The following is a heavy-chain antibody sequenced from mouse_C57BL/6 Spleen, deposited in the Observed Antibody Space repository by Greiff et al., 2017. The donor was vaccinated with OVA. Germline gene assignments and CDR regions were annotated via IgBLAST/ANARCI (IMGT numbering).Heavy chain of an antibody. CDR2: IRNKANGYTT. D-gene: IGHD4-1*01. J-gene: IGHJ2*01. Sequence: EVHLVESGGGLVQPGGSLSLSCAASGFTFTDYYMSWVRQPPGKALEWLGFIRNKANGYTTEYSASVKGRFTISRDNSQSILYLQMNALRAEDSATYDGARGDWDGREYYFDYWGQGTTLTVSS. CDR1: GFTFTDYY. V-gene: IGHV7-3*01. CDR3: ARGDWDGREYYFDY.